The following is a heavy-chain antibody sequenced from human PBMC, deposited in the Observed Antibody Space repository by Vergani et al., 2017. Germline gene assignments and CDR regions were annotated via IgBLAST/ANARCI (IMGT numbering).Heavy chain of an antibody. D-gene: IGHD1-26*01. CDR1: RGSLSGYY. Sequence: QVQLQQWGPGLLKPSETLSLTCAVYRGSLSGYYWSWIRLAPGKGMEWIGEINHSGTINYNPTLKSTFNVSIDTSRDHFSLKLRSVSAADTAVYFCARRAERWEALLRDDFDVWGQGTFVTVSP. V-gene: IGHV4-34*01. CDR3: ARRAERWEALLRDDFDV. CDR2: INHSGTI. J-gene: IGHJ3*01.